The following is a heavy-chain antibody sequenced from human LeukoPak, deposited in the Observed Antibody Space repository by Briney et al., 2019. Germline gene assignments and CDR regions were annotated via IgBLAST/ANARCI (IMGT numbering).Heavy chain of an antibody. Sequence: SQTLSLTCTVSGGSFSSGGYYWSWIRQHPGKGLEWIGYIYYSGSTYYNPSLKSRVTISVDTSKNQFSLKLCSVTAADTAVYYCARGGVMGSGSYYHWFDPWGQGTLVTVSS. CDR1: GGSFSSGGYY. CDR2: IYYSGST. D-gene: IGHD3-10*01. V-gene: IGHV4-31*03. CDR3: ARGGVMGSGSYYHWFDP. J-gene: IGHJ5*02.